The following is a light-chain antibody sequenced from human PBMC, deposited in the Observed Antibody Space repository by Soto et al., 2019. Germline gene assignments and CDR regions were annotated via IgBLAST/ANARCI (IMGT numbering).Light chain of an antibody. V-gene: IGLV1-40*01. Sequence: QSALTQPPSVPGAPGQRVTISCTGSNSNIGAGYDVHWYLQLPGTAPKLLVYTNNNRPSGVPDRFSGSKSGTSASLAITGLQAEDEADYYCQSYDSRLSAYVFGTGTKGTVL. J-gene: IGLJ1*01. CDR2: TNN. CDR3: QSYDSRLSAYV. CDR1: NSNIGAGYD.